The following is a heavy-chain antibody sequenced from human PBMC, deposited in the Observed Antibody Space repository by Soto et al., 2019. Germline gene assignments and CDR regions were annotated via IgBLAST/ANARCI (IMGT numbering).Heavy chain of an antibody. Sequence: SETLSLTCAVSGGSISSSNWWSWVRQPPGKGLEWIGEIYHSGSTNYNPSLKSRVTISVDKSKNQFSLKLSSVTAADTAVYYCAGVSDYPTRGFYYGMDVWGQGTTVTVSS. V-gene: IGHV4-4*02. CDR2: IYHSGST. CDR1: GGSISSSNW. J-gene: IGHJ6*02. D-gene: IGHD2-8*02. CDR3: AGVSDYPTRGFYYGMDV.